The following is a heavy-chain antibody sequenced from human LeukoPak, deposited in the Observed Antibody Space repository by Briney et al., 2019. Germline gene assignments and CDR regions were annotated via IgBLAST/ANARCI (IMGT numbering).Heavy chain of an antibody. Sequence: SETLSLTCTVSGGSISSYYWSWIRQPAGKGLEWIGRIYTSGSTNYNPSLKSRVTMSVDTSKNQFSLKLSSVTAPDTAVYYCARDPLWFGELHTFDIWGQGTMVTVSS. V-gene: IGHV4-4*07. CDR2: IYTSGST. CDR1: GGSISSYY. J-gene: IGHJ3*02. D-gene: IGHD3-10*01. CDR3: ARDPLWFGELHTFDI.